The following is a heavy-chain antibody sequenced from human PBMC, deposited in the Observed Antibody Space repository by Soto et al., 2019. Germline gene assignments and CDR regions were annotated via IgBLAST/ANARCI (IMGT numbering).Heavy chain of an antibody. CDR1: GYSCTSYW. J-gene: IGHJ4*02. D-gene: IGHD4-17*01. CDR2: IYPGDSDT. Sequence: GESLKISWNGSGYSCTSYWICWVGQMPGKGLEWMGIIYPGDSDTRYSPSFQGQVTISADKSISTAYLQWSSLKASDTAMYYCARRTTADYWGQGTLVTVSS. V-gene: IGHV5-51*01. CDR3: ARRTTADY.